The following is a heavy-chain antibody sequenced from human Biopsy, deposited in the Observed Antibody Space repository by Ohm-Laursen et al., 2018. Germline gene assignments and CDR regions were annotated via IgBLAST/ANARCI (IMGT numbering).Heavy chain of an antibody. CDR3: ALGGGSYVNFDY. CDR2: FRFEDRT. D-gene: IGHD1-26*01. J-gene: IGHJ4*02. CDR1: GESFNGYY. Sequence: GTLSLTCAVSGESFNGYYWSWIRQTPGKGLEWIGYFRFEDRTSYNSSLKSRVTISADTSKNQFSLRLSSVTAADTAVYYCALGGGSYVNFDYWGQGTLVTVSS. V-gene: IGHV4-59*01.